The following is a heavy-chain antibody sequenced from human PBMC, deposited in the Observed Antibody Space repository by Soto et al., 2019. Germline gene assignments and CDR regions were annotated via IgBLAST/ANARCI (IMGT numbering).Heavy chain of an antibody. CDR1: GGSISSSSYY. Sequence: QLQLQESGPGLVKPSETLSLTGTVSGGSISSSSYYWGWIRQPPGKGLEWIGSIYYSGSTYYNPSLKSRVTISVDTSKNQFSLKLSSVTAADTAVYYCARQDYYGSGRGRYYFDYWGQGTLVTVSS. CDR2: IYYSGST. CDR3: ARQDYYGSGRGRYYFDY. V-gene: IGHV4-39*01. J-gene: IGHJ4*02. D-gene: IGHD3-10*01.